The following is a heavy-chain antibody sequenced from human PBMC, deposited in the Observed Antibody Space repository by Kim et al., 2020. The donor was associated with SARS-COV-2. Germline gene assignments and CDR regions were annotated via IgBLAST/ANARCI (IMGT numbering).Heavy chain of an antibody. CDR3: ARGNPFFGELPAFDY. D-gene: IGHD3-10*01. CDR1: GFTFSSYG. J-gene: IGHJ4*02. V-gene: IGHV3-33*01. Sequence: GGSLRLSCAASGFTFSSYGMHWVRQAPGKGLEWVAVIWYDGSNKYYADSVKGRFTISRDNSKNTLYLQMNSLRAEDTAVYYCARGNPFFGELPAFDYWGQGTLVTVSS. CDR2: IWYDGSNK.